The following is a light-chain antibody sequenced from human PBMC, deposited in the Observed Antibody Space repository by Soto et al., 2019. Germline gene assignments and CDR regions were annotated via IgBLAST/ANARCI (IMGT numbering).Light chain of an antibody. CDR2: GAS. V-gene: IGKV3-20*01. J-gene: IGKJ1*01. CDR1: QSVSNNY. Sequence: EIVLTQSPGTLSLSPGERATLSCRASQSVSNNYLAWYQQKPGQAPRLLIYGASNRATGIPDRFSGSGSGTDFTLTISRLEPEDFAVYYCQQYDKVPQTFGQGTRVEIK. CDR3: QQYDKVPQT.